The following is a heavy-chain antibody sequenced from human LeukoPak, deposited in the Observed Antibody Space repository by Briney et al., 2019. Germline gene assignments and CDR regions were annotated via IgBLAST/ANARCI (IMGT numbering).Heavy chain of an antibody. V-gene: IGHV4-59*01. D-gene: IGHD3-10*01. CDR2: IYYSGST. CDR3: ARGGGDPPTDYYGSGAHYYYGMDV. CDR1: GGSISSYY. Sequence: SETLSLTCTVSGGSISSYYWSWIRQPPGKGLEWIGYIYYSGSTNYNPSLKSRVTISVDTSKNQFSLKLSSVTAADTAVYYCARGGGDPPTDYYGSGAHYYYGMDVWGQGTTVTVSS. J-gene: IGHJ6*02.